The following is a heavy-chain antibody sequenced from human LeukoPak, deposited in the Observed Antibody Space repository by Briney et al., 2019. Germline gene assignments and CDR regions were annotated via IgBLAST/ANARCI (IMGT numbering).Heavy chain of an antibody. D-gene: IGHD2-15*01. Sequence: ASVKVSCKVSGYTLTELSMHWVRQAPGKGLEWMGGFDPEDGETIYAQKFQGRVTMTEDTSTDTAYMELGSLRSEDTAVYYCARERPRKYCSGGSCPIDYWGQGTLVTVSS. CDR1: GYTLTELS. V-gene: IGHV1-24*01. J-gene: IGHJ4*02. CDR3: ARERPRKYCSGGSCPIDY. CDR2: FDPEDGET.